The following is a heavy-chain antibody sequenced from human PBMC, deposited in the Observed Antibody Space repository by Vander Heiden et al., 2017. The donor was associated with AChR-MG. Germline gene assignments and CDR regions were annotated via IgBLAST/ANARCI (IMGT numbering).Heavy chain of an antibody. D-gene: IGHD1-7*01. Sequence: EVHLVESGGGLVQPGGSLRLSCAVSGFPFSSNWMNWVRQAPGKGLVWVARINTDGSITNYADSVNGRFTISRDNAKDTLYLQMNSLRAEDTAVYFCTKDRNWNSFDYWGQGSLVTVSS. CDR2: INTDGSIT. CDR3: TKDRNWNSFDY. CDR1: GFPFSSNW. J-gene: IGHJ4*02. V-gene: IGHV3-74*01.